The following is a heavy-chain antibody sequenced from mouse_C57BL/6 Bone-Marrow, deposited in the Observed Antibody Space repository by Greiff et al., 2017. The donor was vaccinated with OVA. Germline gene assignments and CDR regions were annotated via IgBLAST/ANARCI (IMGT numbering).Heavy chain of an antibody. CDR1: GYAFTNYL. CDR3: ARLGYYGSSPYFDY. Sequence: VQLQQSGAELVRPGTSVKVSCKASGYAFTNYLIEWVKQRPGQGLEWIGVINPGSGGTNYNEKFKGKATLTADKSSSTAYMQLSSLTSEDSAVYFCARLGYYGSSPYFDYWGQGTTLTVSS. CDR2: INPGSGGT. J-gene: IGHJ2*01. D-gene: IGHD1-1*01. V-gene: IGHV1-54*01.